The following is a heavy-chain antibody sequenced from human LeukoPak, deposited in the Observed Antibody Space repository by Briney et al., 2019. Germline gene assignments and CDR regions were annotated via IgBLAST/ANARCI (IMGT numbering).Heavy chain of an antibody. CDR3: ARVLYPSKITGTTVDY. V-gene: IGHV4-30-4*01. D-gene: IGHD1-7*01. CDR2: IYYSGST. J-gene: IGHJ4*01. CDR1: GGSISSGDYY. Sequence: SQTLSLTCTVSGGSISSGDYYWSWIRQPPGKGLEWIGYIYYSGSTYYNPSLKSRVTISVDTSKNQFSLNLSSVTAADTAVYYCARVLYPSKITGTTVDYWGQGTMVTVSS.